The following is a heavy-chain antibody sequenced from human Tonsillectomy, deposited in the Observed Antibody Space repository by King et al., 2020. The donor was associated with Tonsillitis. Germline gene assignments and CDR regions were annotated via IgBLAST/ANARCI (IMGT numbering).Heavy chain of an antibody. CDR3: ARENWNDGTIDY. D-gene: IGHD1-1*01. CDR2: IGTAGDT. J-gene: IGHJ4*02. CDR1: GFTFSSYD. V-gene: IGHV3-13*01. Sequence: VKLVESGGGLVQPGGSLRLSCAASGFTFSSYDMHWVRQATGKGLEWVSAIGTAGDTYYPGSVKGRFTISRENAKNSLYLQMNSLRAGDTAVYYCARENWNDGTIDYWGQGTLVTVSS.